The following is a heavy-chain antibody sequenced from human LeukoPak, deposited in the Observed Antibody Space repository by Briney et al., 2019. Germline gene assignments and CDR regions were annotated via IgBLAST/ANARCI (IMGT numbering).Heavy chain of an antibody. CDR3: ARHVYSGSFDV. V-gene: IGHV4-59*08. CDR2: IYYSGST. J-gene: IGHJ6*02. CDR1: GGSISSYY. Sequence: PSETLSLTCTVSGGSISSYYWSWIRQPPGKGLEWIGYIYYSGSTNYNPSLKSRVTISVDTSKNQLSLKLSSVTAADTAVYYCARHVYSGSFDVWGQGTTVSVSS. D-gene: IGHD5-12*01.